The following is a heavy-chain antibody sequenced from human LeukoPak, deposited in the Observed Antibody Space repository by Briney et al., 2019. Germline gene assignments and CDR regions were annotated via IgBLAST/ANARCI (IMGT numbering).Heavy chain of an antibody. CDR3: ARGATFQRQALAY. J-gene: IGHJ4*02. D-gene: IGHD3-16*01. V-gene: IGHV1-8*01. Sequence: GASVKVACKASGYIFTEYDINWVRQAVGQGPELMGWINPNSYNKAYTGKFQGRLTMTTNTSTTTVYMELSSLRSEDTAIYYCARGATFQRQALAYWGQGTLVIVSS. CDR2: INPNSYNK. CDR1: GYIFTEYD.